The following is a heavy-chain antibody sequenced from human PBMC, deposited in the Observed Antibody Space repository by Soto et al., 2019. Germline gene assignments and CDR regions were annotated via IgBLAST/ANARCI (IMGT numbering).Heavy chain of an antibody. V-gene: IGHV1-18*01. CDR1: GYTFTSYG. CDR3: ARDRILWFGELPHNWFDP. Sequence: VKVSCKASGYTFTSYGISWVRQAPGQGLEWMGWISAYNGNTNYAQKLQGRVTMTTDTSTSTAYMELRSLRSDDTAVYYCARDRILWFGELPHNWFDPWGQGTLVTVSS. D-gene: IGHD3-10*01. J-gene: IGHJ5*02. CDR2: ISAYNGNT.